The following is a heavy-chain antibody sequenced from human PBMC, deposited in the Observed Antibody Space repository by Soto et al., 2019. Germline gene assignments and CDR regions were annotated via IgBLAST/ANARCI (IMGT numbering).Heavy chain of an antibody. D-gene: IGHD3-3*01. J-gene: IGHJ4*02. V-gene: IGHV4-4*07. CDR2: VSTSGNV. Sequence: SETLSLTCTVSGGSLTKYYWSWIRQPAGKGLEWIGRVSTSGNVVSKTSLRSRLTMSVDTSKNQFSLRLTSVTAADTAVYYCARDNNDFWSLYPLAFDYWGQGALVTVSS. CDR3: ARDNNDFWSLYPLAFDY. CDR1: GGSLTKYY.